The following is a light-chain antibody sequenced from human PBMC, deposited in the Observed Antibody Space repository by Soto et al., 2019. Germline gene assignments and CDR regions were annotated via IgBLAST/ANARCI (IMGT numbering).Light chain of an antibody. CDR2: AAS. CDR3: QQTYSTLWT. J-gene: IGKJ1*01. CDR1: QSISTY. V-gene: IGKV1-39*01. Sequence: DIPMTQSPSSLSASVGDRVTITCRASQSISTYLNWYQHKSGRAPKLLIHAASSLQSGVPSRFSGSGSGTDFTLTIRGLQPEDSATYYCQQTYSTLWTFGQGTNVEIK.